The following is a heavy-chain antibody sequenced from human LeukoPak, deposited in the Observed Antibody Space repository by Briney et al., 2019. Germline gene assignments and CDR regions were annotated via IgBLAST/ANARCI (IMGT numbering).Heavy chain of an antibody. V-gene: IGHV4-38-2*02. J-gene: IGHJ4*02. D-gene: IGHD2/OR15-2a*01. CDR2: FYHSGIT. CDR1: GYSISSGYF. CDR3: ATQILLCHYF. Sequence: SETLSLTCTVSGYSISSGYFWGWIRQPPGKGLEWIGSFYHSGITYYNPSLKSRVTISVDTSKNQFSLKLSSVTAADTAVYYCATQILLCHYFWGQGTLVTVSS.